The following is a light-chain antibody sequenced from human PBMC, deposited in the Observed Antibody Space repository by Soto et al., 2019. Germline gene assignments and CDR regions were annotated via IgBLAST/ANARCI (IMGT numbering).Light chain of an antibody. CDR1: QSISRN. CDR3: QQSYSSLRT. Sequence: DIQMTQSPSSLSASVGDRVTIACRASQSISRNLNWYQQKPGKVPKVLIYGASSLLSGVPSRFSGSGSGTQFTLTISSLQPEDFATYYCQQSYSSLRTFGQGTKVEIK. V-gene: IGKV1-39*01. J-gene: IGKJ1*01. CDR2: GAS.